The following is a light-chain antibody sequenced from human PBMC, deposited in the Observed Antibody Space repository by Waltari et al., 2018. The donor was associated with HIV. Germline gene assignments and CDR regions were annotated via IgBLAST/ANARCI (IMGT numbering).Light chain of an antibody. CDR3: QQLNIFPLT. J-gene: IGKJ4*01. CDR1: QDINNH. Sequence: DIQLTQSPSFLSASVGDRVTITCRASQDINNHLAWYQQKPGKAPKLLIFAASTLQSGVPSGFSGSASGTEFTLTISSLQPEDFATYYCQQLNIFPLTFGGGTKVDIK. V-gene: IGKV1-9*01. CDR2: AAS.